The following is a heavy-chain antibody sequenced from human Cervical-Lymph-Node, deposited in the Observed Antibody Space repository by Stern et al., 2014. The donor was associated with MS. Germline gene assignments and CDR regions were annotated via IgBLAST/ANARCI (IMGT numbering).Heavy chain of an antibody. CDR1: GGTFSSYA. D-gene: IGHD1-7*01. CDR2: IIPIRGIV. J-gene: IGHJ6*02. V-gene: IGHV1-69*04. CDR3: ASASITGTTCYALDV. Sequence: VQLVESGAEVKKPGSSVKVSCKASGGTFSSYAISWVRQAPGQGLEWMGRIIPIRGIVNYAQKFQGRVTITADKSTSTTYMELSSLTSEDAAIYYCASASITGTTCYALDVWGQGTTVTVSS.